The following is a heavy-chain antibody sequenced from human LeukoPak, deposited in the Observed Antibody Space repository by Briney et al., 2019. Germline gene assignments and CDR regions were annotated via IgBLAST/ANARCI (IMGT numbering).Heavy chain of an antibody. D-gene: IGHD1-26*01. J-gene: IGHJ4*02. Sequence: ASVKVSCKASGYTFTRYYMHWVRQAPGQGLEGMGIINPSGGSTSYAQKFQGRVTMTRDTSTSTIYMELSSLRSEDTAVYYCARVGSTYQVGAKDFDYWGQGTLVTVSS. CDR3: ARVGSTYQVGAKDFDY. CDR2: INPSGGST. V-gene: IGHV1-46*03. CDR1: GYTFTRYY.